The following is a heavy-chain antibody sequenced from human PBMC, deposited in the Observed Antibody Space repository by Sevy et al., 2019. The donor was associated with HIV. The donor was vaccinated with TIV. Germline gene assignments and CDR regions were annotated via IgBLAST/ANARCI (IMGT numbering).Heavy chain of an antibody. J-gene: IGHJ4*02. CDR3: AKDLAGEGPYGSGSLDY. Sequence: GGSLRLSCAASGFTFDDYAMHWVRQAPGKGLEWVSLISWDGGSTYYADSVKGRFTISRDNSKNSLSLQMTSLRAEDTAFYYGAKDLAGEGPYGSGSLDYWGQGTLVTVSS. CDR2: ISWDGGST. CDR1: GFTFDDYA. V-gene: IGHV3-43D*03. D-gene: IGHD3-10*01.